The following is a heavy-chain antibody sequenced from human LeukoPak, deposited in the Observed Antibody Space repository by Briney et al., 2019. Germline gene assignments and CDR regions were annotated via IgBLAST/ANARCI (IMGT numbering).Heavy chain of an antibody. CDR2: IIPIFGTA. J-gene: IGHJ4*02. CDR1: GGTFSSYA. V-gene: IGHV1-69*06. D-gene: IGHD4-17*01. CDR3: ARENGDYAFDY. Sequence: SVKVSCKASGGTFSSYAISWVRQAPGQGLEWMGGIIPIFGTANYAQKFQGRVTMTEDTSTDTAYMELSSLRAEDTAVYYCARENGDYAFDYWGQGTLVTVSS.